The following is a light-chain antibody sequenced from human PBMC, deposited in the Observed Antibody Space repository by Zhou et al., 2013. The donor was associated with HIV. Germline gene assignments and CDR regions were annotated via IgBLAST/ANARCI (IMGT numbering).Light chain of an antibody. V-gene: IGKV2-30*01. CDR2: KVS. CDR3: MQGSHWPWT. CDR1: QSLVDSDGNTF. Sequence: DVVMIQSPLSLPVTLGQPASISCRSSQSLVDSDGNTFLNWFHQRPGQSPRRLIHKVSNRDSGVPDRFSGSGSGTDFTLRISRVEADDVGVYSCMQGSHWPWTFGQGTKVEIK. J-gene: IGKJ1*01.